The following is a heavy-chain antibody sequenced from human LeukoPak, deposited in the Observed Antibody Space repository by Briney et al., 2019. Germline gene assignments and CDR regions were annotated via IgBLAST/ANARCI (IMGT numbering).Heavy chain of an antibody. Sequence: GGSLRLSCAASGFTFNNYNMNWVRQAPGKGLEWISYISSGSSIKYYADSVKGRFTISRDNAKNSLYLQMSSLRAEDTAVYFCGRSRPVDSWGQGTLVTVSS. CDR1: GFTFNNYN. CDR2: ISSGSSIK. V-gene: IGHV3-48*01. J-gene: IGHJ4*02. CDR3: GRSRPVDS.